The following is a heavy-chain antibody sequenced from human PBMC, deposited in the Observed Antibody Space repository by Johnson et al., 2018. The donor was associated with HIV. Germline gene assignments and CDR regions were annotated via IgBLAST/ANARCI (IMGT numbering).Heavy chain of an antibody. J-gene: IGHJ3*02. CDR2: IYSGGST. CDR3: AKDFSDSSGYHDAFDI. Sequence: VQLVESGGGLVQPGGSLRLSCAASGFTFDDYGVSWVRQAPGKGLEWVSVIYSGGSTYYADSVKGRFTISRDNSKNTLYLQMNSLRAEDTAVYYCAKDFSDSSGYHDAFDIWGQGTMVTVSS. V-gene: IGHV3-66*02. D-gene: IGHD3-22*01. CDR1: GFTFDDYG.